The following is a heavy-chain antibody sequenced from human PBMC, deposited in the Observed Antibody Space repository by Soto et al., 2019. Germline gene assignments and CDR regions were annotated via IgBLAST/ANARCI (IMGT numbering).Heavy chain of an antibody. CDR3: ARDPCISTTCYHDY. V-gene: IGHV1-69*12. CDR2: IIPIFGTA. J-gene: IGHJ4*02. D-gene: IGHD2-2*01. CDR1: GGTFSTYA. Sequence: QVQLVQSGAEVKKPGSSVKVSCKASGGTFSTYAISWVRQAPGQGLEWMGGIIPIFGTANYPQKFQGRVTXXAXEXXSTAYMELSSLRSEDTAVYYCARDPCISTTCYHDYWGQGTLVTVSS.